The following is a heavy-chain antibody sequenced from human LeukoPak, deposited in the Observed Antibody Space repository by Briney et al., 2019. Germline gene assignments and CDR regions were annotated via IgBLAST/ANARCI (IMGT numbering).Heavy chain of an antibody. V-gene: IGHV1-69*13. D-gene: IGHD6-13*01. J-gene: IGHJ4*02. CDR2: IIPIFGTA. CDR3: ARGPAKQQLVPVY. Sequence: ASVKVSCKASGGTFSSYAISWVRQAPGQGLEWMGGIIPIFGTANYAQKFQGRVTITADESTSTAYMELSSLRSEDTAVYYCARGPAKQQLVPVYWGQGTLVAVSS. CDR1: GGTFSSYA.